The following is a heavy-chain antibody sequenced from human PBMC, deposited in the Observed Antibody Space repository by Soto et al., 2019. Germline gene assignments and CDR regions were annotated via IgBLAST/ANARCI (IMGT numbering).Heavy chain of an antibody. CDR3: AGEPKGGAYDMDV. CDR2: IWSDGSRT. V-gene: IGHV3-33*01. J-gene: IGHJ6*02. Sequence: VHLVESGGGVVQPGTSLRLSCAASGLTFSTYDMHWVRQAPGKGLEWVALIWSDGSRTFYADSVKGRFTISRDNSKITLYLQMHSLRAEDTAVYYCAGEPKGGAYDMDVWGQGTTVTVSS. CDR1: GLTFSTYD. D-gene: IGHD3-16*01.